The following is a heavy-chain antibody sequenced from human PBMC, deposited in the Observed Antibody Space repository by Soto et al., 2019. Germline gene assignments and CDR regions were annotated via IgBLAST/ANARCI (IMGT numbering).Heavy chain of an antibody. J-gene: IGHJ4*02. CDR1: GGSVSSGSYY. V-gene: IGHV4-61*01. CDR2: IYYSGST. Sequence: QVQLQESGPGLVKPSETLSLTCTVSGGSVSSGSYYWSWIRQPPGKGLEWIGYIYYSGSTNYNPSLKRRVTILVETSKNQFSLRLSSVTAADTAVYYWARGVGVVTFFDYWGQGTLVTVSS. CDR3: ARGVGVVTFFDY. D-gene: IGHD3-3*01.